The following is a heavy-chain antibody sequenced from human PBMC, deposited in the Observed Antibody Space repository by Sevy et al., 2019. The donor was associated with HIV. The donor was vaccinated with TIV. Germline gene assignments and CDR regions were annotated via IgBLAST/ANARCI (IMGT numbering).Heavy chain of an antibody. D-gene: IGHD3-3*01. CDR2: ISGSGGST. CDR1: GFTFSSYA. J-gene: IGHJ4*02. Sequence: GGSLRLSCAASGFTFSSYAMSWVRQAPGKGLEWVSAISGSGGSTYNADSGKGRFTISRDNSKNTLYLQMNSLRAEDTAVYYCAKVLRFLEWLFDYWGQGTLVTVSS. CDR3: AKVLRFLEWLFDY. V-gene: IGHV3-23*01.